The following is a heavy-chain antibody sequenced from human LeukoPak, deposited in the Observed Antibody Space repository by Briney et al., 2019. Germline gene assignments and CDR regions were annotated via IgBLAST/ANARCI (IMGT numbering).Heavy chain of an antibody. CDR1: GGSISSSSYY. CDR3: ASKKMYYSAFDI. Sequence: SETLSLTCTVSGGSISSSSYYWGWIRQPPGKGLEWIGSIYYSGSTYYNPSLKSRVTISVDTSKNQFSLKLSSVTAADTAVYYCASKKMYYSAFDIWGQGTMVTVSS. CDR2: IYYSGST. D-gene: IGHD3-10*01. J-gene: IGHJ3*02. V-gene: IGHV4-39*07.